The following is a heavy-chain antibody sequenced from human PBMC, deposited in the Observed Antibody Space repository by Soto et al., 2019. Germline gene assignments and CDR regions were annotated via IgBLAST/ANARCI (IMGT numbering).Heavy chain of an antibody. Sequence: QVQLQESGPGLVKPSQTLSLTCTVSGGSISSGGYYWSWIRQHPGKGLEWIGYIYYSGSTYYNPSLKSRVTISVDMSKNQFSLKLSSVTAADTAVYYCARSTTVTTLFDYWGQGTLVTVSS. CDR3: ARSTTVTTLFDY. CDR1: GGSISSGGYY. CDR2: IYYSGST. D-gene: IGHD4-17*01. V-gene: IGHV4-31*03. J-gene: IGHJ4*02.